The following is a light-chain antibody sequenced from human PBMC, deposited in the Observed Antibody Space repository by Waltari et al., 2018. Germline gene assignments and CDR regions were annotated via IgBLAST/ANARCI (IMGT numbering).Light chain of an antibody. Sequence: QSALTQPRSVSASPGQSVTVSCTGTSSDVGGYEYVSWYQQFPGKAPKLIIYAVTKRPSWAPDRCAGSKAANSASLTISGLQADDEADYYCCSYAGTSSPSLFGTGTKVTVL. J-gene: IGLJ1*01. CDR3: CSYAGTSSPSL. V-gene: IGLV2-11*01. CDR2: AVT. CDR1: SSDVGGYEY.